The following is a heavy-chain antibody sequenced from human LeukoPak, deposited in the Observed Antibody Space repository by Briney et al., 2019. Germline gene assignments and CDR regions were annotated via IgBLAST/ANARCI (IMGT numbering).Heavy chain of an antibody. V-gene: IGHV4-59*01. CDR2: IYYSGST. J-gene: IGHJ3*02. D-gene: IGHD2-15*01. CDR3: ARARTDNCSGGSCYLSGFDI. Sequence: SETLSLTCTVSGGSISSYYWSWIRQPPGKGLEWIGYIYYSGSTNYNPSLESRVTISVDTSKNQFSLKLSSVTAADTAVYYCARARTDNCSGGSCYLSGFDIWGQGTMVTVSS. CDR1: GGSISSYY.